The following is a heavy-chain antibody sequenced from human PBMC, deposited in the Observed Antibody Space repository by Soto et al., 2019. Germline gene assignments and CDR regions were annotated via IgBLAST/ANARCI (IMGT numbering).Heavy chain of an antibody. CDR2: ISTNGNYI. V-gene: IGHV3-11*05. D-gene: IGHD3-16*01. Sequence: QVQLVESGGGLVKPGGSLRLSCAASGFSFSDYYMSWFRQAPGKGLEWISDISTNGNYIKSSDSVKGRFTIPRDNAKNSLYLQMNSLRVEDTAVYYCASGGTIPNRAWRYWGQGTLVTVSS. CDR3: ASGGTIPNRAWRY. J-gene: IGHJ4*02. CDR1: GFSFSDYY.